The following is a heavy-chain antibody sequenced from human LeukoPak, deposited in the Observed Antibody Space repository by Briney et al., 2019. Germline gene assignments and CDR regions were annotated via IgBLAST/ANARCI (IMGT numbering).Heavy chain of an antibody. Sequence: GGSLRLSCAASGFTFSSYAMHWVRQAPGKGLEWVAIISYDGSKKYYADSVKGRFTISRGNSKNTLYLQMNSLRAEDTAVYYCAREGYCTRTSCSDAFDFWGQGTMVTVSS. CDR2: ISYDGSKK. J-gene: IGHJ3*01. D-gene: IGHD2-2*01. V-gene: IGHV3-30-3*01. CDR3: AREGYCTRTSCSDAFDF. CDR1: GFTFSSYA.